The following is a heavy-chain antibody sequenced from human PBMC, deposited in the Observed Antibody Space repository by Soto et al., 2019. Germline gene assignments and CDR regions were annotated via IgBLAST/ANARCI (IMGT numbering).Heavy chain of an antibody. V-gene: IGHV4-34*01. Sequence: ETLSLTCAVYCGSFSGYYWSWIRHPPGKGLEWIGEINRSGSTNYNPSLKSRVTISVDTSKNQFSLKLSSVTAADTAVYYCARGGGRESYIDYWGQGTLVTVSS. D-gene: IGHD3-10*01. CDR2: INRSGST. CDR3: ARGGGRESYIDY. CDR1: CGSFSGYY. J-gene: IGHJ4*02.